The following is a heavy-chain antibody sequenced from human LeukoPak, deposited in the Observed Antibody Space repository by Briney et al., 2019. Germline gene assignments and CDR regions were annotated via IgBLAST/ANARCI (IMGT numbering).Heavy chain of an antibody. Sequence: PGGSLRLSCAASGFTFSSYAMHWVRQAPGKGLEWVAVISYDGSNKYYADSVKGRFTISRDNSKNTLYPQMNSLRAEDTAVYYCARKNGLDYWGQGTLVTVSS. J-gene: IGHJ4*02. CDR1: GFTFSSYA. CDR3: ARKNGLDY. CDR2: ISYDGSNK. V-gene: IGHV3-30*04.